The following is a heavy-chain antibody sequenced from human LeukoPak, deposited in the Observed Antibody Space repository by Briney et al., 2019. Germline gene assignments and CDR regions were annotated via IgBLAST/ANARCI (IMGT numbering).Heavy chain of an antibody. CDR3: ARASLFSMDV. Sequence: SETLSLTCTVSGGSISSYYWSWIRQPPGKGLEWIGYIYYSGSTNYNPSLKSRVTISVDTSKNQFSLKLSSVTAADTAVYYCARASLFSMDVWGKGTTVTVSS. CDR1: GGSISSYY. D-gene: IGHD2-21*01. J-gene: IGHJ6*04. V-gene: IGHV4-59*01. CDR2: IYYSGST.